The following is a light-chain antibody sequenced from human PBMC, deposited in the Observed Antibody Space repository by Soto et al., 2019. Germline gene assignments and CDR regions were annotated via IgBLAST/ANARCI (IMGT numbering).Light chain of an antibody. J-gene: IGLJ2*01. V-gene: IGLV4-69*01. CDR2: LNSDGSH. CDR3: QPWGTDVV. Sequence: QSVLTQSPSASASLGASVKLTCTLSSGHSSYAIAWHQQQPEKGPRYLMKLNSDGSHSKGDGIPDRFSGSSSGAERYLTISGLQCEDEANYYCQPWGTDVVFGGGTKLTVL. CDR1: SGHSSYA.